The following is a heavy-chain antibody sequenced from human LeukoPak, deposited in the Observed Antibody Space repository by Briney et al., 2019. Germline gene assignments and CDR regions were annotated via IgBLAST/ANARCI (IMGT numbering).Heavy chain of an antibody. J-gene: IGHJ4*02. D-gene: IGHD3-10*01. V-gene: IGHV3-7*02. CDR1: GFTFSSYW. CDR2: IKQDGSEK. Sequence: PGGSLRLSCAASGFTFSSYWMSWVRQAPGKGLEWVANIKQDGSEKYYVDSVKGRFTISRDNAKNSLYLQMDSLRGEDTAVYYCARGVRGLTWAILYFDSWGQGTLVTVSS. CDR3: ARGVRGLTWAILYFDS.